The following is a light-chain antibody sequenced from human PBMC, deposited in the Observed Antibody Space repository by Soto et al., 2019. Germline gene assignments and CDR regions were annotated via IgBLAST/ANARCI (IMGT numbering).Light chain of an antibody. CDR3: QQYNSYSG. V-gene: IGKV1-5*01. CDR2: DAS. CDR1: QSISSW. Sequence: DIQITQSPSTLSASVGYRVTITCRASQSISSWLAWYQQKPGKAPKLLIYDASSLESGVPSRFRGSGSGTEFTLTISSLQPDDFATYYSQQYNSYSGFGPGTKVDI. J-gene: IGKJ1*01.